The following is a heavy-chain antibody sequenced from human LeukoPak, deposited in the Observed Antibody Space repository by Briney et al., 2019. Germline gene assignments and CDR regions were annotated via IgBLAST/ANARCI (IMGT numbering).Heavy chain of an antibody. D-gene: IGHD5-24*01. CDR2: MSYDGSDN. V-gene: IGHV3-30*01. Sequence: GGSLRLSCAASGFTFSSYTMHWVRQAPGKGLEWVAVMSYDGSDNYYADSVRGRFTISRDNSRTTVYLQMNSLRAEDTAVYYCARGSRWLQLGPFDYWGQGTLVTVSS. J-gene: IGHJ4*02. CDR1: GFTFSSYT. CDR3: ARGSRWLQLGPFDY.